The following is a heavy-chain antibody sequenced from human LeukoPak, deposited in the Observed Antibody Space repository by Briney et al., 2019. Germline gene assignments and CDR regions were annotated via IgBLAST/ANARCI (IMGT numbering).Heavy chain of an antibody. CDR2: IKQDGGEK. V-gene: IGHV3-7*03. CDR3: ARDLYNSASR. CDR1: GFTFSSSW. Sequence: GGSLRLSCAASGFTFSSSWMTWVRQAPGKGLEWVANIKQDGGEKYYADSVKGRFTISRDNAKNSLYLQMNSLRADDTAVYYCARDLYNSASRWGQGTLVTVSS. D-gene: IGHD6-25*01. J-gene: IGHJ4*02.